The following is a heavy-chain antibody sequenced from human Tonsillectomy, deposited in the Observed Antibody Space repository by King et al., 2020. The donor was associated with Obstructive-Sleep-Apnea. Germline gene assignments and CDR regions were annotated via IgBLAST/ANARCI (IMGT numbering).Heavy chain of an antibody. J-gene: IGHJ4*02. CDR3: TTLLWFGELLGGDY. D-gene: IGHD3-10*01. Sequence: VQLVETGGGLVKPGGSLRLSCAASGFTFNNAWMSWVRQAPGKGLEWVGRIKSKTDGGTTDYAAPVKGRLTISRDDSKNTLYLQMNSLKTEDTAVYYCTTLLWFGELLGGDYWGQGTLVTVSS. V-gene: IGHV3-15*01. CDR2: IKSKTDGGTT. CDR1: GFTFNNAW.